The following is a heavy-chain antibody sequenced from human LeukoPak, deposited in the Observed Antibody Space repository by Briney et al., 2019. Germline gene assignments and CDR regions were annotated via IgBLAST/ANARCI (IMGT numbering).Heavy chain of an antibody. CDR3: AKVRRPTVAATDDFDV. CDR1: GVTFSSYV. V-gene: IGHV3-23*01. D-gene: IGHD4-23*01. CDR2: ISGSGDNT. J-gene: IGHJ3*01. Sequence: PGGSLRLSCAVSGVTFSSYVMSWVRQAPGKGLEWASSISGSGDNTNYADSVKGRFTISRDNSKNTLYLQMNNLRDEDTAIYYCAKVRRPTVAATDDFDVWGQGTMVTVSS.